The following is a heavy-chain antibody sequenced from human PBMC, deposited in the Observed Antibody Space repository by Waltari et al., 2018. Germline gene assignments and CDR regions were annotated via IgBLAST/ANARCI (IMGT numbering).Heavy chain of an antibody. CDR1: GDSISNNNYY. V-gene: IGHV4-39*07. CDR2: LHYIGDT. CDR3: ARNQRGWFDAFDI. J-gene: IGHJ3*02. D-gene: IGHD6-19*01. Sequence: QLQLQESRPGLVEPSETLSLTCTASGDSISNNNYYCGWIRQPQGTGLEWLGSLHYIGDTYYSSSLKSRVIISVDTSNNQFSLRLTSVTAADTAIYFCARNQRGWFDAFDIWGQGTAVTVSS.